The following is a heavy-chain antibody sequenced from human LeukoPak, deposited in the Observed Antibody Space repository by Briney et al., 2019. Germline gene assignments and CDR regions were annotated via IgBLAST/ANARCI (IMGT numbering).Heavy chain of an antibody. Sequence: GGSLRLSCAASGFTFNTYTMNWVRQAPGKGLEWVANIKQDGSEKYYVDSVKGRFTISRDNAKNSLYLQMNSLRAEDTAVYYCARDRYDFWSGYVWTPNYYYGMDVWGQGTTVTVSS. J-gene: IGHJ6*02. CDR1: GFTFNTYT. CDR2: IKQDGSEK. CDR3: ARDRYDFWSGYVWTPNYYYGMDV. D-gene: IGHD3-3*01. V-gene: IGHV3-7*03.